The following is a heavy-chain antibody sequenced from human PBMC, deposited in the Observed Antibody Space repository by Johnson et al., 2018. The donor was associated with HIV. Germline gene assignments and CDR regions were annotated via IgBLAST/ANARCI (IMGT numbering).Heavy chain of an antibody. J-gene: IGHJ3*02. V-gene: IGHV3-20*04. Sequence: VQLVESGGDLVQPGGSLRLSCAASGFTFSSHAIHWVRQAPGKGLEWVSGINWNGGMTGYADSVKGRFTISRDNAKNSLYLQMNSLRAEDTALYYCARVVKFNWSFAAFDIWGQGTMVTVPS. CDR2: INWNGGMT. D-gene: IGHD1-26*01. CDR1: GFTFSSHA. CDR3: ARVVKFNWSFAAFDI.